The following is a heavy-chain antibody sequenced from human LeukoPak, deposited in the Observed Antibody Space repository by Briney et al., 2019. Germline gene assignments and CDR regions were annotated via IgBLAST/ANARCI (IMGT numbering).Heavy chain of an antibody. D-gene: IGHD6-19*01. J-gene: IGHJ6*03. V-gene: IGHV4-4*07. Sequence: SGTLSLTCIVSGGSISSYFWTWIRQPAGKGLEWIGRIYTSGSTNYNPSLKSRVTMSVDTSKNQFSLKLTSVTAADTAVYYCARVTSGWNYMDVWGKGTTVTVSS. CDR1: GGSISSYF. CDR3: ARVTSGWNYMDV. CDR2: IYTSGST.